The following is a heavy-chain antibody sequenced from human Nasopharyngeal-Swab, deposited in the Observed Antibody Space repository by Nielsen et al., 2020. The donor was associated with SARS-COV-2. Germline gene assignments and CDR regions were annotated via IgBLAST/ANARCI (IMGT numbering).Heavy chain of an antibody. CDR2: IWYDGSNK. D-gene: IGHD3-22*01. CDR3: ARAPSPDDSSGGGY. J-gene: IGHJ4*02. V-gene: IGHV3-33*01. CDR1: GFTFSIYG. Sequence: GESLKISCVASGFTFSIYGMHWVRQAPGKGLEWLASIWYDGSNKYYAGSVKGRFTISRDNSKNTVYLQMNSLRGEDTAVHYCARAPSPDDSSGGGYWGQGTLVTVSS.